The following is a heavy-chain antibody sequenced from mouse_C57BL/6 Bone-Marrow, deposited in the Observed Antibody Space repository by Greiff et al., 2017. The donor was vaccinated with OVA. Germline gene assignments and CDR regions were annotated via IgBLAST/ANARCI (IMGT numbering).Heavy chain of an antibody. V-gene: IGHV5-17*01. CDR1: GFTFSDYG. J-gene: IGHJ3*02. D-gene: IGHD2-4*01. CDR2: ISSGSITI. Sequence: EVQRVESGGGLVKPGGSLKLSCAASGFTFSDYGMHWVRQAPEKGLEWVAYISSGSITIYYADTVKGRFTISRDNAKNTLFLQMTSLRSEDTAMYYCAKIYYDTGYWGQGTLVTVAA. CDR3: AKIYYDTGY.